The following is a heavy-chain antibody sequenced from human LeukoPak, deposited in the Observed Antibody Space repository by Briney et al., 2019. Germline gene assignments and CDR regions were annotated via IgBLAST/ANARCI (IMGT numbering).Heavy chain of an antibody. CDR1: GFTFSSYW. CDR3: GKSMDV. Sequence: GGSLRLSCAASGFTFSSYWMNRVRQAPGKGLEWVANIKEDGSEKYYVDSVKGRFAISRDNAKNSLYLQMNSLRAEDTAVYYCGKSMDVWGKGTTVTVSS. J-gene: IGHJ6*03. CDR2: IKEDGSEK. V-gene: IGHV3-7*01.